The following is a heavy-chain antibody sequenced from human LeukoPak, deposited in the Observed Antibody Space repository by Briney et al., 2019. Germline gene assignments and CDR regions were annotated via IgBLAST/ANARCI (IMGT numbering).Heavy chain of an antibody. J-gene: IGHJ4*02. Sequence: GGSLRLSCAASGFTFSNFAMMWVRQAPGTGLQWVSTITGYGATFYADSVRGRFTIFRDTSMNTLFLQMDSLRVEDTAIYYCARDIHWSFDHWGQGSLVTVSS. CDR3: ARDIHWSFDH. V-gene: IGHV3-23*01. D-gene: IGHD2-21*01. CDR2: ITGYGAT. CDR1: GFTFSNFA.